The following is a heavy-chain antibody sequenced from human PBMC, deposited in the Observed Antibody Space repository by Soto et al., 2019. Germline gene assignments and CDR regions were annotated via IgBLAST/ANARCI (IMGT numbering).Heavy chain of an antibody. V-gene: IGHV4-59*08. J-gene: IGHJ4*02. CDR2: IYDSGTT. D-gene: IGHD4-17*01. Sequence: QVQLRESGPGLVRPSETLSLTCTVSGGSINGYYWSWIRQPPGQGLEWIGYIYDSGTTTYNAALKSRVTISAYTSKNQFSLNLRAVTAADTAVYYCARRTYGEEGYFFDFWGQGLLVTVSS. CDR1: GGSINGYY. CDR3: ARRTYGEEGYFFDF.